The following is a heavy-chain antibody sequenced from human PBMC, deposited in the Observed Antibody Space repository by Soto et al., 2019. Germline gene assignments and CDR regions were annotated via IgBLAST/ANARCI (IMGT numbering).Heavy chain of an antibody. V-gene: IGHV4-4*02. CDR1: SGSISSSNW. J-gene: IGHJ6*03. Sequence: PSETLSLTCAVSSGSISSSNWWSWVRQPPGKGLEWIGEIYHSGSTNYNPSLKSRVTISVDKSKNQFSLKLSSVTAADTAVYYCARVLRIPFYYYYYMDVWGKGTTVTVSS. CDR3: ARVLRIPFYYYYYMDV. CDR2: IYHSGST. D-gene: IGHD2-21*01.